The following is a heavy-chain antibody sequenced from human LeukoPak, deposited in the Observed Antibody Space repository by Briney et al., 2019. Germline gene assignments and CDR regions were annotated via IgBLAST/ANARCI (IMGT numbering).Heavy chain of an antibody. D-gene: IGHD6-19*01. V-gene: IGHV1-2*02. J-gene: IGHJ4*02. Sequence: ASVKVSCKASGYTFTGYYMHWVRQAPGQGLEWMGWINPNSGGTNYAQKFQGRVTMTRDTSISTAYMELGRLRSDDTAVYYCARVAVAGTRGAFDYWGQGTLVTVSS. CDR2: INPNSGGT. CDR3: ARVAVAGTRGAFDY. CDR1: GYTFTGYY.